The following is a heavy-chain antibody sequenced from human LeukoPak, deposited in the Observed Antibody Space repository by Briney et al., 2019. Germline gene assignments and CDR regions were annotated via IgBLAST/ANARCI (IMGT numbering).Heavy chain of an antibody. CDR3: ARDGRGRESPGT. V-gene: IGHV1-69*13. CDR2: SIPAFGTP. D-gene: IGHD1-26*01. J-gene: IGHJ3*01. Sequence: PVKVSCKASGGTFNSYAISWVRQAPGQGLEWMGRSIPAFGTPNYAQKFQGRVTITADFSTSTAYMELSSLTSEDTGMYYCARDGRGRESPGTWGQGTMVIVSS. CDR1: GGTFNSYA.